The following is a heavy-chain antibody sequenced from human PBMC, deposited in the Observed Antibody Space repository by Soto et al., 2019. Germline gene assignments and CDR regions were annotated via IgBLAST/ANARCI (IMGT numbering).Heavy chain of an antibody. CDR2: INHSGST. J-gene: IGHJ6*02. CDR3: ALGHSYYYYGMDV. CDR1: GGSFSGYY. Sequence: PSETLSLTCAVYGGSFSGYYWSRIRQPPGKGLEWIGEINHSGSTNYNPSLKSRVTISVDTSKNQFSLKLSSVTAADTAVYYCALGHSYYYYGMDVWGQGTTVTVSS. D-gene: IGHD3-16*01. V-gene: IGHV4-34*01.